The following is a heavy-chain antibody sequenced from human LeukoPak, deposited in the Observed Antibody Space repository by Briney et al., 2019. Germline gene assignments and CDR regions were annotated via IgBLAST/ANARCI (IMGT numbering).Heavy chain of an antibody. CDR2: IYYSGST. CDR3: ARDPTQILEIDY. D-gene: IGHD3-3*01. CDR1: GGSISSSSYY. V-gene: IGHV4-39*07. Sequence: PSETLSLTCTVSGGSISSSSYYWGWIRQPPGKGLEWIGSIYYSGSTYYNPSLKSRVTISVDTSKNQFSLKLSSVTAADTAVYYCARDPTQILEIDYWGQGTLLTVSS. J-gene: IGHJ4*02.